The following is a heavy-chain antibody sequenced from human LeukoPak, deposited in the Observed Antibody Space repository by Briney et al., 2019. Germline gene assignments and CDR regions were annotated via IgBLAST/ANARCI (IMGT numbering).Heavy chain of an antibody. CDR3: ARDYYGP. J-gene: IGHJ5*02. Sequence: GGSLRLSCAASGFTVSNNYMRWVRQAPGKGLEWVSSIYSRGSTSYVDSVKGRFTISRDNSKNALFLQMNSLRVEDTAVYYCARDYYGPWGQGTLVTVSS. CDR2: IYSRGST. D-gene: IGHD3-22*01. V-gene: IGHV3-66*03. CDR1: GFTVSNNY.